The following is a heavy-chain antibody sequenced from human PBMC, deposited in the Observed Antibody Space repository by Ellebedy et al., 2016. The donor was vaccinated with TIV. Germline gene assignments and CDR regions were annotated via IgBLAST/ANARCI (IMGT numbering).Heavy chain of an antibody. J-gene: IGHJ6*02. D-gene: IGHD6-13*01. CDR3: ARDEMPPPIAAAGDYYYYGMDV. Sequence: GESLKISCEASGFIFSTYSMHWVRQAPGKGLEWVAVIWYDGSNKYYADSVKGRFTISSDNSKNTLYLQMTSLRAEDTAVYYCARDEMPPPIAAAGDYYYYGMDVWGQGTTVTVSS. CDR1: GFIFSTYS. CDR2: IWYDGSNK. V-gene: IGHV3-33*01.